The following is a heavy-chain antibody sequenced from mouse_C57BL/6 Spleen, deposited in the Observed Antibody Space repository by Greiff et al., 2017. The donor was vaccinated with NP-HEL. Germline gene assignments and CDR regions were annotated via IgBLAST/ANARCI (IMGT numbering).Heavy chain of an antibody. J-gene: IGHJ2*01. Sequence: VQLQQSGAELVKPGASVKMSCKASGYTFTSYWITWVKQRPGQGLEWIGDIYPGSGSTNYNEKFKSKATLTVDTSSSTASMQLSSLTSEDSAVYYCARSAGIYYGYDAGFDYWGQGTTLTVSS. CDR1: GYTFTSYW. V-gene: IGHV1-55*01. D-gene: IGHD2-2*01. CDR2: IYPGSGST. CDR3: ARSAGIYYGYDAGFDY.